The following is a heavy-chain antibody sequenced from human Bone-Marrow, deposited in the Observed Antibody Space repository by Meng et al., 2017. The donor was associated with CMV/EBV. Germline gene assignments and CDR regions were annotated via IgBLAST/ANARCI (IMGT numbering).Heavy chain of an antibody. CDR1: GFTFSRYW. J-gene: IGHJ2*01. V-gene: IGHV3-74*01. D-gene: IGHD3-22*01. Sequence: GESLKISCAASGFTFSRYWMHWVRQAPGKGLVWVSRINSDGSSTSYADSVKGRFTISRVNAKNTLYLQMNSLRAEDTAVYYCARDPSYFYDSSGYSYWYFDLWGRGTLVTVSS. CDR2: INSDGSST. CDR3: ARDPSYFYDSSGYSYWYFDL.